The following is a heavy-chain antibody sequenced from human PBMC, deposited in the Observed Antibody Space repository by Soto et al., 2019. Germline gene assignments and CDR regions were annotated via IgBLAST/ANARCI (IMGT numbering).Heavy chain of an antibody. Sequence: ASVKVSCKASGFTFTSSAVQWVRQARGQRLEWIGWIVVGSGNTNYAQKFQERVTITRDMSTSTAYMELSSLRSEDTAVYYCAAGNKQQLDYYYYYGMDVWGQGTTVTVSS. V-gene: IGHV1-58*01. J-gene: IGHJ6*02. CDR1: GFTFTSSA. CDR3: AAGNKQQLDYYYYYGMDV. CDR2: IVVGSGNT. D-gene: IGHD6-13*01.